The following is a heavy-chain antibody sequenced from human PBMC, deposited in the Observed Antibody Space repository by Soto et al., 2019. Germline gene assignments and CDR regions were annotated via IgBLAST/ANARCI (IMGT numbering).Heavy chain of an antibody. Sequence: PGGSLRLSCTASGFTFSSYAMSWVRQAPGKGLEWVSSINGGGGTTNYADSVKCRFTISRDNSKNTMYLQMNSLRAEDTALYFCAKIICTTNCYDYWGQGTLVTVSS. J-gene: IGHJ4*02. CDR2: INGGGGTT. CDR3: AKIICTTNCYDY. CDR1: GFTFSSYA. V-gene: IGHV3-23*01. D-gene: IGHD2-2*01.